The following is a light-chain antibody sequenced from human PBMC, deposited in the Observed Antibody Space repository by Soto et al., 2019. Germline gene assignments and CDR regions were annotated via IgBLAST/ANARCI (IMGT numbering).Light chain of an antibody. CDR2: GNN. V-gene: IGLV1-40*01. Sequence: QSVLTQPPSVSAAPGQRVTFSCTGSSSNFGAGYDVHWYQQLPGTAPKLLIYGNNNRPSGVPDRFSGSKSGTSASLAITGLQAEYEADYYCQSYDSILSGVVFGGGTKLTVL. CDR1: SSNFGAGYD. J-gene: IGLJ2*01. CDR3: QSYDSILSGVV.